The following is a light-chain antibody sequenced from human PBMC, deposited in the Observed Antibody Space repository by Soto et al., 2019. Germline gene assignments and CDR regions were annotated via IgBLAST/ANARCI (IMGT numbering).Light chain of an antibody. CDR3: HQPTSFPLT. V-gene: IGKV1-12*01. CDR2: AAS. J-gene: IGKJ4*01. Sequence: DIPMTQSPSFVSASVGDRVTITCRAIQGISSWLAWYQHKPGRAPKLLIHAASSLESGVPSRLGGSGSGTDYTLTSSTLQPEDCATYYCHQPTSFPLTFGGGTKVAIK. CDR1: QGISSW.